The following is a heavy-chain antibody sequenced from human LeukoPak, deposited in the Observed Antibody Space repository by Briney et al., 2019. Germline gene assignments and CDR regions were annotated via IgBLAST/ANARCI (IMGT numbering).Heavy chain of an antibody. V-gene: IGHV4-59*01. D-gene: IGHD5-12*01. CDR1: GGSISSYY. CDR2: IYYRGST. J-gene: IGHJ4*02. Sequence: PSETLSLTCTVSGGSISSYYWNWIRQPPGKGLEWIGYIYYRGSTYYNPSLKSRVTISVDTSKNQFSLKLSSATATDTAMYYCARGDDYKSTLFDYWGQGTLVTVSS. CDR3: ARGDDYKSTLFDY.